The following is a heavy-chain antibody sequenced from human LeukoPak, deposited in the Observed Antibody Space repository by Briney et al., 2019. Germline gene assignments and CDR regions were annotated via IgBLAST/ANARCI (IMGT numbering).Heavy chain of an antibody. CDR3: ARDGTMITFGGVIVIPGRIWFDP. CDR1: GGSISSYY. J-gene: IGHJ5*02. CDR2: IYYSGST. V-gene: IGHV4-59*12. D-gene: IGHD3-16*02. Sequence: KPSETLSLTCTVSGGSISSYYWSWIRQPPGKGLEWIGYIYYSGSTYYNPSLKSRVTISVDTSKNQFSLKLSSVTAADTAVYYCARDGTMITFGGVIVIPGRIWFDPWGQGTLVTVSS.